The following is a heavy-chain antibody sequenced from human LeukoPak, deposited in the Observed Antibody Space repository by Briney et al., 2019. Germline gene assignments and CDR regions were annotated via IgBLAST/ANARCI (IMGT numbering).Heavy chain of an antibody. J-gene: IGHJ5*02. V-gene: IGHV4-30-4*01. CDR3: ARPYYYDSRIDP. CDR1: GGSLSSGDYY. CDR2: MYHSGST. Sequence: SQTLSLTCTVSGGSLSSGDYYWSWIRQPPGKGLEWIAYMYHSGSTYYNPSLKSRVTMSADTSKNQLSLKLSSVTAADTAVYYCARPYYYDSRIDPWGQGILVTVSS. D-gene: IGHD3-22*01.